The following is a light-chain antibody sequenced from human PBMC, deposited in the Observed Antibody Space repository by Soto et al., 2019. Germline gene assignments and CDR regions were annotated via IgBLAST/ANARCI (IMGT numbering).Light chain of an antibody. CDR3: AAWDDSLNGRWV. CDR2: SNN. CDR1: SSNIGSNT. V-gene: IGLV1-44*01. Sequence: QSVLTQPPSASGTPGQRVTISCSGSSSNIGSNTVNWYQQLPGTAPKLLIYSNNQRPSGVPDRFSGSKSGTSASLAISGLQSEDEADYYCAAWDDSLNGRWVFXGGTQLTVL. J-gene: IGLJ3*02.